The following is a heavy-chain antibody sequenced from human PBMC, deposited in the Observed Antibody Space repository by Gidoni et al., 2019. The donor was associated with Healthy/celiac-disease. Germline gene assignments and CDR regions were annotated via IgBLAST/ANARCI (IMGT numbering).Heavy chain of an antibody. Sequence: QLQLQESGPRLVKPSETLSLTCPVSGGPISSSNYYWGWSRQPPGKGLEWIGSIYSSGITYHTPSFKRRITISVDTSKSQFSLKLSSVTAADTAVYYCARDLLKWLVRSWFDPWGQGTLVTVSS. V-gene: IGHV4-39*02. CDR2: IYSSGIT. D-gene: IGHD6-19*01. J-gene: IGHJ5*02. CDR3: ARDLLKWLVRSWFDP. CDR1: GGPISSSNYY.